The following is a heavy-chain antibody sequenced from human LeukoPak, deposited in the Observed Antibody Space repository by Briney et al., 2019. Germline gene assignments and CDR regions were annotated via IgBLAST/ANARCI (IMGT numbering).Heavy chain of an antibody. D-gene: IGHD3-22*01. CDR2: ISWNDDK. V-gene: IGHV2-5*01. J-gene: IGHJ4*02. CDR3: AHRKNYDSSGYCGLDY. CDR1: GFSLSTSGAG. Sequence: SGPTLVNPTQTLTLTFTCSGFSLSTSGAGVGLIRQPPGKALEWLALISWNDDKRYSPSLKSRLTITKYTSKNQVVLTMTNMDPVDTATYYRAHRKNYDSSGYCGLDYWGQGTLVTVSS.